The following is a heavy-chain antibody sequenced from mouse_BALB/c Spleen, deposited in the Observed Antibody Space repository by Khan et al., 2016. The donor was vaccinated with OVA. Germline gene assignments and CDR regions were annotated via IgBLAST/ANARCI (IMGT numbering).Heavy chain of an antibody. CDR2: IYTYTGEP. J-gene: IGHJ4*01. Sequence: LVESGPELKKPGETVKISCKASGYTFTNYGLNWVKQAPGKGLKWMGWIYTYTGEPTYADEFKGRFAFSLETSASTAYLLINNLNNEDTATDFCARGSSRAVDIWGQGTSVTVSS. V-gene: IGHV9-3-1*01. CDR1: GYTFTNYG. CDR3: ARGSSRAVDI. D-gene: IGHD3-3*01.